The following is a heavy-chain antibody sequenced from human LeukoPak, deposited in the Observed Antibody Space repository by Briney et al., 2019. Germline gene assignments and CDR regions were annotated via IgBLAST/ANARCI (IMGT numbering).Heavy chain of an antibody. CDR3: AAAVHYNWNYGDFYY. V-gene: IGHV1-58*02. D-gene: IGHD1-7*01. J-gene: IGHJ4*02. Sequence: ASVKVSCKASGFTFTSSAMQWVRQARGQRLEWIGWIVVGSGNTNYAQKFQERVTITRDMSTSTAYMELSSLRSEDTAVYYCAAAVHYNWNYGDFYYWGQGTLVTVSS. CDR2: IVVGSGNT. CDR1: GFTFTSSA.